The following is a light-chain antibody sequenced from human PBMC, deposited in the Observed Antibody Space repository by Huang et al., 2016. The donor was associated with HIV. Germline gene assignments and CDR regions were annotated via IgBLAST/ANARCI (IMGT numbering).Light chain of an antibody. CDR3: QQRSAWLLT. V-gene: IGKV3-11*01. J-gene: IGKJ4*01. CDR1: QSVNSY. Sequence: EIVLTQSPATLSLSPGKRATLSCRASQSVNSYLAWYQQKPGQAPRLLIYDASNRATGLPARFRGSGSGTDFTLTISNVQSEDFAVYYCQQRSAWLLTFGGGTKVEI. CDR2: DAS.